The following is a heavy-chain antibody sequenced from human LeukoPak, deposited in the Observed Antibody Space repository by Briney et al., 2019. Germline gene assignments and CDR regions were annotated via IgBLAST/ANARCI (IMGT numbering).Heavy chain of an antibody. CDR2: IYYSGST. J-gene: IGHJ4*02. V-gene: IGHV4-39*01. D-gene: IGHD6-19*01. Sequence: SGPGLVKPSETLSLTRTVSGGSISSSSYCWGWIRQPPGKGLEWIGSIYYSGSTYYNPSLKSRVTISVDTSKNQFSLKLSSETAADTAVYYCARGEYSSGWFRPDYWGQGTLVTVSS. CDR1: GGSISSSSYC. CDR3: ARGEYSSGWFRPDY.